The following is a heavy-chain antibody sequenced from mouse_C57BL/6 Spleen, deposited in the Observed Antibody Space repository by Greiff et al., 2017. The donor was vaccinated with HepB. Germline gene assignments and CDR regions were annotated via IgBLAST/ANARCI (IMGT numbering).Heavy chain of an antibody. V-gene: IGHV1-15*01. J-gene: IGHJ1*03. CDR1: GYTFTDYE. CDR2: IDPETGGT. CDR3: TRATITTVVAHWYFDV. Sequence: VQVVESGAELVRPGASVTLSCKASGYTFTDYEMHWVKQTPVHGLEWIGAIDPETGGTAYNQKFKGKAILTADKSSSTAYMELRSLTSEDSAVYYCTRATITTVVAHWYFDVWGTGTTVTVSS. D-gene: IGHD1-1*01.